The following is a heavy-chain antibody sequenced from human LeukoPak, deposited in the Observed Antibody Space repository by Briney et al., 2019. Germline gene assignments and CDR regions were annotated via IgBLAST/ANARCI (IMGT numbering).Heavy chain of an antibody. CDR1: GYTFTSYG. CDR2: ISAYNGNP. J-gene: IGHJ5*02. V-gene: IGHV1-18*01. CDR3: ARDLGYCSGGSCYSGESP. D-gene: IGHD2-15*01. Sequence: ASVKVSCKASGYTFTSYGISWVRQAPGQGLEWMGWISAYNGNPNYAQKLQGRVTMTTDTSTSTAYMELRSLRSDDTAVYYCARDLGYCSGGSCYSGESPWGQGTLVTVSS.